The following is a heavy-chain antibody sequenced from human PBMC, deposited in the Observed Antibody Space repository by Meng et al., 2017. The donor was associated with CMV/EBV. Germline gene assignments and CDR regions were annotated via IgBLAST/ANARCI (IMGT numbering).Heavy chain of an antibody. CDR2: ISYNGSNK. V-gene: IGHV3-30*04. Sequence: GGSLRLSCAASGFTSSSYAIHWVRQAPGKGLEWVTVISYNGSNKYYADSVKGRFTISRDNSKNTLSLQMNSLRAEDTAVYYCARAFEINYYYGMDYWGQGTTVTVSS. CDR3: ARAFEINYYYGMDY. CDR1: GFTSSSYA. J-gene: IGHJ6*02. D-gene: IGHD5-24*01.